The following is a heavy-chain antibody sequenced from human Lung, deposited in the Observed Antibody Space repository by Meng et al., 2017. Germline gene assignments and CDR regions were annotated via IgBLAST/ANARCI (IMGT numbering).Heavy chain of an antibody. CDR1: GGSISSGGYY. V-gene: IGHV4-31*03. CDR2: IHVSGST. D-gene: IGHD3-10*01. J-gene: IGHJ5*02. CDR3: ARASYGSGSPLGESWFDP. Sequence: QVQLQESGPGLVKPSQTLSLTCPVSGGSISSGGYYWSWIRQHPGKGLEWIGYIHVSGSTYYNPSLKSRVTISADTSKNQFSLKLSSVTAADTAVYYCARASYGSGSPLGESWFDPWGQGTLVTVSS.